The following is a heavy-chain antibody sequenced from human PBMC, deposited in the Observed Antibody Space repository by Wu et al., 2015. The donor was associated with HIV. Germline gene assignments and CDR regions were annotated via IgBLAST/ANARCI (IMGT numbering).Heavy chain of an antibody. V-gene: IGHV1-2*02. Sequence: QVQLMQSGAEVKKPGASVKVSCKTSGYTFTGYYLHWVRQAPGQGLEWMGWINPNSSDTKYSQKFQGRVTMTRDTSISTAYMELSSLRSDDRATYYCTRGPRSPGTGARFKTRGPGGGVRGYYG. D-gene: IGHD3-10*01. CDR3: TRGPRSPGTGARFKTRGPGGGVRGYYG. CDR1: GYTFTGYY. J-gene: IGHJ6*01. CDR2: INPNSSDT.